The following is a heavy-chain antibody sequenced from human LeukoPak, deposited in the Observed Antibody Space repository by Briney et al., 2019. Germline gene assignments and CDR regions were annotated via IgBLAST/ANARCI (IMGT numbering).Heavy chain of an antibody. Sequence: GGSLRLSCAASGFMFSSYWMDWVRQAPGKGLEWVAHIKEDGSGEYYVDSVKGRFTISIDNAKKSMYLQMNSLRVEDTAIYYCVSGSGWIFDYWGQGTLVTVSS. J-gene: IGHJ4*02. CDR2: IKEDGSGE. CDR1: GFMFSSYW. V-gene: IGHV3-7*03. CDR3: VSGSGWIFDY. D-gene: IGHD6-19*01.